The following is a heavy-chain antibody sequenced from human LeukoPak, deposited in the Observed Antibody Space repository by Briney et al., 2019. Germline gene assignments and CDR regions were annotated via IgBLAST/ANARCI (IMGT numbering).Heavy chain of an antibody. CDR2: ISSSSSTI. CDR3: AGVRPIGGLRP. Sequence: GGSLRLSCAASGFTFSSYSMNWVRQAPGKGLEWVSYISSSSSTIYYADSVKGRFTISRDNAKNSLYLQMNSLRAEDTAVYYCAGVRPIGGLRPWGQGTLVTVSS. V-gene: IGHV3-48*04. J-gene: IGHJ4*02. CDR1: GFTFSSYS. D-gene: IGHD3-16*01.